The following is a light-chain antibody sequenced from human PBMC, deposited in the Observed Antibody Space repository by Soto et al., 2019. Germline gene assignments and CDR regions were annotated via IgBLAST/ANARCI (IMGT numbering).Light chain of an antibody. CDR2: GAS. CDR1: QSVSSN. Sequence: EVVMTQSPATLSVSLGDRATLSCRASQSVSSNLAWYQQKPGQAPRLLIYGASTRATGIPARFSGSGSGTEFTLTISSLQSEDFAVYYCQQYHNWLMYTFGQGTKVDIK. J-gene: IGKJ2*01. V-gene: IGKV3-15*01. CDR3: QQYHNWLMYT.